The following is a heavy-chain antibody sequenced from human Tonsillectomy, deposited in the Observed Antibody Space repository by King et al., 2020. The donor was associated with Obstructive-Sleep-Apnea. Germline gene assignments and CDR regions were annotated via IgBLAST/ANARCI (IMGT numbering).Heavy chain of an antibody. J-gene: IGHJ4*02. CDR1: GGSISSGGYY. D-gene: IGHD6-13*01. Sequence: QVQLQESGPGLVKPSQTLSLTCTVSGGSISSGGYYWSWIRQHPGTGLEWIGYICYSGSTYYNPSLKSRFTTSVDTSKNQFSLKLISVTAADTAVYYCARTALIAAAGFDYWGQGTLVTVSS. CDR2: ICYSGST. V-gene: IGHV4-31*03. CDR3: ARTALIAAAGFDY.